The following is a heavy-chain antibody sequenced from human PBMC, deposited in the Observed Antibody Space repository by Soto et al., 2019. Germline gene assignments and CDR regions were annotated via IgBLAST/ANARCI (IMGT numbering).Heavy chain of an antibody. CDR1: GYTFTAFY. V-gene: IGHV1-2*06. J-gene: IGHJ4*01. D-gene: IGHD2-8*02. CDR3: ATFTQAPGGLDY. CDR2: INPKSGDT. Sequence: VSVKVSCKASGYTFTAFYIYWVRQAPGQGLEWVGRINPKSGDTNYAQKFQGRVTMTRDTSISTAYMEVSSLRSDDTAFYYCATFTQAPGGLDYWG.